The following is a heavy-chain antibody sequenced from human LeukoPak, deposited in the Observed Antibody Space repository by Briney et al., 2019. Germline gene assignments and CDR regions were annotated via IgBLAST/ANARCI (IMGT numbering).Heavy chain of an antibody. V-gene: IGHV4-59*08. D-gene: IGHD6-6*01. Sequence: PSETLSLTCTVSGGSISSYYWSWIRQPPGKGLEWIGYIYYSGSTYYNPSLKSRVTISVDTSKNQFSLKLSSVTAADTAVYYCATTRIAAHYYYYYMDVWGKGTTVTASS. CDR3: ATTRIAAHYYYYYMDV. CDR2: IYYSGST. CDR1: GGSISSYY. J-gene: IGHJ6*03.